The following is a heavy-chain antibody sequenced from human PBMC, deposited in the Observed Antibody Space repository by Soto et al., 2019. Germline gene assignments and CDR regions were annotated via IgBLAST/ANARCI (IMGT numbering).Heavy chain of an antibody. CDR1: GFTFSSYA. CDR3: AKDVVVGATFTFDY. J-gene: IGHJ4*02. D-gene: IGHD1-26*01. V-gene: IGHV3-23*01. CDR2: ISGSGGST. Sequence: GSLSLSFAASGFTFSSYAMSLVRQAPGKGLEWVSAISGSGGSTYYADSVKGRFTISRDNSKNTLYLQMNSLRAEDTAVYYCAKDVVVGATFTFDYWGQGTLVTVSS.